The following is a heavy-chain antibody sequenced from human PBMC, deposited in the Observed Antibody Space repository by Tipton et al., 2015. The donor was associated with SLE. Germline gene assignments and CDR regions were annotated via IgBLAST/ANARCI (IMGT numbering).Heavy chain of an antibody. CDR1: GFTFSDYY. J-gene: IGHJ4*02. D-gene: IGHD4/OR15-4a*01. CDR2: VSGSHTI. CDR3: VRGAPFEC. V-gene: IGHV3-69-1*01. Sequence: SLRLSCATSGFTFSDYYMVWMRHAPGKGLEWVSFVSGSHTICYADSVKGRFTISRDNAKNTLYLQMNSLRAEDTALYSCVRGAPFECWGQGTPVTVSS.